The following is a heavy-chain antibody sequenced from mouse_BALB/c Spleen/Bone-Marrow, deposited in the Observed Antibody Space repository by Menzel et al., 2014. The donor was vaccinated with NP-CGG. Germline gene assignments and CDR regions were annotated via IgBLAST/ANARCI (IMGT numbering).Heavy chain of an antibody. Sequence: VQGVESGPGLVAPSQRLSITCTVSGFSLTSYGVHWVRQPPGKGLEWLGVIWAGGITNYNSTLMSRLSINKDDSKSKVFLKMNSLQTDDTAMYYCARGGYYKYDEDAMDYWGQGTSVTVSS. CDR1: GFSLTSYG. J-gene: IGHJ4*01. V-gene: IGHV2-9*02. D-gene: IGHD2-14*01. CDR3: ARGGYYKYDEDAMDY. CDR2: IWAGGIT.